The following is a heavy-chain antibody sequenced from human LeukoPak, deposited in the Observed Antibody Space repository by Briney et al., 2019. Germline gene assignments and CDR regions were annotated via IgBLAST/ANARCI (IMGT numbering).Heavy chain of an antibody. D-gene: IGHD5-18*01. CDR3: AAAYIGGAMVTNAFDI. J-gene: IGHJ3*02. CDR1: GFSFTNSA. V-gene: IGHV1-58*01. Sequence: SVKVSCKASGFSFTNSAVQWVRQARGQRLEWIGWIVVGSGNTIYVQKFQERVTITRDMSTSTAYMELSSLKSEDTAVYYCAAAYIGGAMVTNAFDIWGQGTMVTVSS. CDR2: IVVGSGNT.